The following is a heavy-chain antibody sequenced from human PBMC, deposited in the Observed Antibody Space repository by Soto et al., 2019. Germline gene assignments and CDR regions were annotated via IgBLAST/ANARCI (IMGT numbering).Heavy chain of an antibody. V-gene: IGHV4-39*01. Sequence: PSETLSLTCTVSRGSISSSSYYWRLIRQPPGKGLEWIGSIYYSGSTYYNPSLKSRVTISVDTSKNQFSLKLSSVTAADTAVYYCARLLTVAGTEGYYFDYWGQGTLVTAPQ. CDR3: ARLLTVAGTEGYYFDY. D-gene: IGHD6-19*01. CDR1: RGSISSSSYY. J-gene: IGHJ4*02. CDR2: IYYSGST.